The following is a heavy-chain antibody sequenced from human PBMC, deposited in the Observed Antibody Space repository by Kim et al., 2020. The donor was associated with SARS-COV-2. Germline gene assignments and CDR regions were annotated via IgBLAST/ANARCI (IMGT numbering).Heavy chain of an antibody. V-gene: IGHV4-31*03. J-gene: IGHJ4*02. CDR3: ARAGEQQLLFDY. Sequence: SETLSLTCTVSGGSISSGGYYWSWIRQHPGKGLEWIGYIYYSGSTYYNPSLKSRVTISVDTSKNQFSLKLSSVTAADTAVYYCARAGEQQLLFDYWGQGTLVTVSS. CDR1: GGSISSGGYY. D-gene: IGHD6-13*01. CDR2: IYYSGST.